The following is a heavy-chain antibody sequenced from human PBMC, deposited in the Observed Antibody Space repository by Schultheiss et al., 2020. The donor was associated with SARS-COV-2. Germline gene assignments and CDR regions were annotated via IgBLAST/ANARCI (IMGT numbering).Heavy chain of an antibody. CDR3: AREQYSSGWRFDY. CDR1: GGSISSYY. V-gene: IGHV4-4*07. J-gene: IGHJ4*02. Sequence: SQTLSLTCTVSGGSISSYYWSWIRQPAGKGLEWIGRIDTSGTTSYNTSLKSRVTMSVDMSKNQFSLNLRSVTAADTAVYYCAREQYSSGWRFDYWGQGTLVTVSS. D-gene: IGHD6-19*01. CDR2: IDTSGTT.